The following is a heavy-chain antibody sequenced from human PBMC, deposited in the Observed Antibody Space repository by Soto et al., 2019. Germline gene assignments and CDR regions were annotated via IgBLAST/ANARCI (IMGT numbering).Heavy chain of an antibody. CDR3: AGVFKYGSGTFDALDV. CDR1: GVTSSDYA. D-gene: IGHD3-10*01. Sequence: QVLLVQSGTEVKKPGSSVKVSCQASGVTSSDYALTWVRQAPGQGLEWMGGIIPIFGTANYAQRCQGRVSITAEESSSTAYMALSSLTSEDTAVYYCAGVFKYGSGTFDALDVWGHGTMVMVS. J-gene: IGHJ3*01. V-gene: IGHV1-69*01. CDR2: IIPIFGTA.